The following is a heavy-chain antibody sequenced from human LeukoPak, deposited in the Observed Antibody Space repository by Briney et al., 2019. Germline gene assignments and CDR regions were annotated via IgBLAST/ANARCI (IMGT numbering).Heavy chain of an antibody. Sequence: GGSRRLSCATSGFSFNTYAMSWVRQATGKGLDWFSRISRSGDSSYYADSVKGRFTISRDNSKNILYLQMKSLTLGAQPLYNCPRDRSVLDGGYEGTFAVWGQGTVVTVSS. CDR2: ISRSGDSS. D-gene: IGHD5-12*01. CDR1: GFSFNTYA. J-gene: IGHJ3*01. CDR3: PRDRSVLDGGYEGTFAV. V-gene: IGHV3-23*01.